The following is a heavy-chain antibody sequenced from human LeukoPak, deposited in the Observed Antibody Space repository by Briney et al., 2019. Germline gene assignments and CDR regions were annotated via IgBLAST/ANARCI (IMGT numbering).Heavy chain of an antibody. Sequence: SETLSLTCTVSGGSVSSGSYYWGWIRQPPGKGLEWIGYIYYSGSTNYNPSLKSRVTISVDTSKNQFSLKLSSVTAADTAVYYCARGDSGPLDYWGQGTLVTVSS. CDR2: IYYSGST. V-gene: IGHV4-61*01. CDR3: ARGDSGPLDY. CDR1: GGSVSSGSYY. J-gene: IGHJ4*02. D-gene: IGHD2-21*02.